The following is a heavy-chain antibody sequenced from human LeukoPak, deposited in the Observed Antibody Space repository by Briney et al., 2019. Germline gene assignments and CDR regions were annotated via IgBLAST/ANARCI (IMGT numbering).Heavy chain of an antibody. CDR2: IWYDGQTK. CDR3: AREWGRIAVAGGPGY. J-gene: IGHJ4*02. Sequence: PGESLRLSCEASGSIFSNYGMHWVRQAPGKGLEWLALIWYDGQTKFYADSVKGRFTISRDNSGNTLFLHMTSLRVEDTAVYYCAREWGRIAVAGGPGYWGQGALVTVSS. D-gene: IGHD6-19*01. V-gene: IGHV3-33*01. CDR1: GSIFSNYG.